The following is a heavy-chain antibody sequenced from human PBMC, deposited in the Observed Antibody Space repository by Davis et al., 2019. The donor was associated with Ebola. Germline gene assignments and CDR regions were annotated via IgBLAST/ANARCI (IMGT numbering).Heavy chain of an antibody. CDR1: GFTLSSYG. V-gene: IGHV3-30*02. CDR3: SRDKAGGSWGAMDV. J-gene: IGHJ6*02. D-gene: IGHD3-16*01. CDR2: IRYDGTTK. Sequence: GESLKISCAASGFTLSSYGIHWLRQAPGKGLEWVAFIRYDGTTKYSIDSVKGRFTISSDNSKNTLYLQMNSLRPEDTAVYYCSRDKAGGSWGAMDVWGQGTTVTVSS.